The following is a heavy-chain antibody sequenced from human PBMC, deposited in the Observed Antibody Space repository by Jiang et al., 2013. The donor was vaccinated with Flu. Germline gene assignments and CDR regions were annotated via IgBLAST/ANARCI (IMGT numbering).Heavy chain of an antibody. CDR1: GFTFSSYS. J-gene: IGHJ4*02. Sequence: GGSLRLSCAASGFTFSSYSMNWVRQAPGKGLEWVSSISSSSSYIYYADSVKGRFTISRDNAKNSPYPQMNSLRAEDTAVYYCAREVGAYYYDSSGCDYWGQGTLVTVSS. CDR3: AREVGAYYYDSSGCDY. CDR2: ISSSSSYI. D-gene: IGHD3-22*01. V-gene: IGHV3-21*01.